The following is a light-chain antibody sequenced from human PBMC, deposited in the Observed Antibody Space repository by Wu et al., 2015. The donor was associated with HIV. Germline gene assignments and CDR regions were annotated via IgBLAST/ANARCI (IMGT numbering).Light chain of an antibody. J-gene: IGKJ5*01. Sequence: EIVLTQSPATLSLSPGERATLSCRASQTVGTYLAWYQQKPGQAPSLLIYDASTRATGIPARFSGSGSGTDFSLTISSLEPEDFAVYYCQQRNAWPLTFGQGTRLE. CDR3: QQRNAWPLT. V-gene: IGKV3-11*01. CDR1: QTVGTY. CDR2: DAS.